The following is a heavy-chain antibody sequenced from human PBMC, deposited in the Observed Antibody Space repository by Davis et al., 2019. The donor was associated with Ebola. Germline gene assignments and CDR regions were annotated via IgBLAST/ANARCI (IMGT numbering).Heavy chain of an antibody. CDR2: IYYSGST. CDR1: GGSISNSSYY. D-gene: IGHD6-19*01. V-gene: IGHV4-39*01. Sequence: SETLSLTCTVSGGSISNSSYYWGWIRQPPGKGLEWIGSIYYSGSTYYNPSLKSRVTISVDTSKNQFSLKLSSVTAADTAVYYCATLSGWIHYWGQGTLVTVSS. CDR3: ATLSGWIHY. J-gene: IGHJ4*02.